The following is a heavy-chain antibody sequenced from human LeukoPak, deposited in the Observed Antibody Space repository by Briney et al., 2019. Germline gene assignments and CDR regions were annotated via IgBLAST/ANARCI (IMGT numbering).Heavy chain of an antibody. CDR1: GGSISSSSYY. CDR2: INHSGST. V-gene: IGHV4-39*07. D-gene: IGHD2-8*02. Sequence: SETLSLTCTVSGGSISSSSYYWGWIRQPPGKGLEWIGEINHSGSTNYNPSLKSRVTISVDTSKDQFSLKLSSVTAADTAVYYCARGRQSDYLVGSYYMDVWGKGTTVTVSS. CDR3: ARGRQSDYLVGSYYMDV. J-gene: IGHJ6*03.